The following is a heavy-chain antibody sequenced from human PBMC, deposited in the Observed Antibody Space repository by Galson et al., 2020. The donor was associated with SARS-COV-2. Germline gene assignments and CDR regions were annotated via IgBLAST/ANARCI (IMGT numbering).Heavy chain of an antibody. Sequence: KIGESLKISCKGSGYSFTSYWIGWVRQMPGKGLEWMGIIYPGNSDTRYSPSFQGQVTISADKSISTAYLQWSSLKVSDTAMYYSARLGSQYYYDSSGRNNWFDPWGQGTLVTVSS. J-gene: IGHJ5*02. V-gene: IGHV5-51*01. D-gene: IGHD3-22*01. CDR1: GYSFTSYW. CDR2: IYPGNSDT. CDR3: ARLGSQYYYDSSGRNNWFDP.